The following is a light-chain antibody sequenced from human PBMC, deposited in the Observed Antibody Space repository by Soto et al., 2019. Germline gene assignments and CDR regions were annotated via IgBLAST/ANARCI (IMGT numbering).Light chain of an antibody. CDR2: DVT. CDR1: SNDIGAYQY. Sequence: QSALTQPASVSASPGQSITISCAGTSNDIGAYQYVSWYQHRPGKAPRLIIYDVTDRPSGVSSRFSGSKSDNSASLTISGRQTDGEAEYDCSSFTTSLTVIFGGGTKLTVL. CDR3: SSFTTSLTVI. V-gene: IGLV2-14*01. J-gene: IGLJ2*01.